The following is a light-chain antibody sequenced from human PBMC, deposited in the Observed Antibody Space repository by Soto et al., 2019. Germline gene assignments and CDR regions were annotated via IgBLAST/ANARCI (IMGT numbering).Light chain of an antibody. V-gene: IGKV3-15*01. Sequence: EIVITQSPATLSVSPGERATLSCRASQSVSSNLAWYQQKPGQAPRLLIYGASTRATGIPARFSGSGSGTEFTLNISSLQSEDFAVDYCQQYNNWLTWTFGQGTKVEIK. J-gene: IGKJ1*01. CDR3: QQYNNWLTWT. CDR2: GAS. CDR1: QSVSSN.